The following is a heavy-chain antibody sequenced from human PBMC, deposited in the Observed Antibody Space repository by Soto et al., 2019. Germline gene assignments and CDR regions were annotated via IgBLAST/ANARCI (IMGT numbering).Heavy chain of an antibody. J-gene: IGHJ4*02. CDR1: GFTFSDYY. D-gene: IGHD6-19*01. V-gene: IGHV3-11*01. CDR3: ARDVAVADNPFFDY. CDR2: ISSSGSTI. Sequence: QVQLVESGGGLVKPGGSLRLSCAASGFTFSDYYMSWIRQAPGKGLEWVSYISSSGSTIYYADSVKGRFTISRDNAKXXXXXXXXXXXXXXXAVYYCARDVAVADNPFFDYWGQGTLVTVSS.